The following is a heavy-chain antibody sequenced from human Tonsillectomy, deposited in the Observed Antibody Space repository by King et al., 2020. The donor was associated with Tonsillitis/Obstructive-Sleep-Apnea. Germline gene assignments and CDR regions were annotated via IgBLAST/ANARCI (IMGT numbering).Heavy chain of an antibody. Sequence: QLVQSGVEVKKPGESLRISCKGSGYSFTSYWISWVRQMPGKGLEWMGRIDPSDSYTDYSPSFQGHVTISADKSISTAYLQWSSLKASDTAMYYCASAGGYYSGMDVWGHGTTVTVSS. D-gene: IGHD3-10*01. V-gene: IGHV5-10-1*01. J-gene: IGHJ6*02. CDR1: GYSFTSYW. CDR3: ASAGGYYSGMDV. CDR2: IDPSDSYT.